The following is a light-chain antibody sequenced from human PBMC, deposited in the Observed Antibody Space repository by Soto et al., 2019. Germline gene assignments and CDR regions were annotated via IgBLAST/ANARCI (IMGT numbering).Light chain of an antibody. V-gene: IGLV2-11*01. CDR1: GNDVGAYNY. CDR2: GVV. J-gene: IGLJ2*01. Sequence: QSVLAQPRSVSGSPGQSVTISCTGTGNDVGAYNYVSWYQQHPGRPPKLLIYGVVRWPSGVPDRFSGSKSGNTASLTISGLQAEDEADYFCCSYAGSATVLFGGGTKVTVL. CDR3: CSYAGSATVL.